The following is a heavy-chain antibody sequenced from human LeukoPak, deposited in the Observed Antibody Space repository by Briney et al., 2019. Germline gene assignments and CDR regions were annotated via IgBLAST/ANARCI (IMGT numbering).Heavy chain of an antibody. CDR3: SRDSGAAAGTLDS. J-gene: IGHJ4*02. CDR2: IRDKAYGGTT. Sequence: GGSLILSCIASGFTFGDYAMTWFRQAPGKGLEWVGFIRDKAYGGTTDFAASVKGRFTISRDDSKSIAYLQINSLKTEDTAVYYCSRDSGAAAGTLDSWGQGTLVTVSS. CDR1: GFTFGDYA. V-gene: IGHV3-49*03. D-gene: IGHD6-13*01.